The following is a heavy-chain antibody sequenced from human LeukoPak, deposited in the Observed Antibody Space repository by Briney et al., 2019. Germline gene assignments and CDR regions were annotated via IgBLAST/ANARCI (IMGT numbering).Heavy chain of an antibody. CDR1: GYTXTGYP. D-gene: IGHD6-13*01. Sequence: GASVKVSCKASGYTXTGYPMHWVRQAPGQGLEWMGWINPNSGGTNYAQKFQGRVTMTGDTSINTAYMDLSRLTFDDTAVYYCARELGSSWPFTPGYWGQGTLITVSS. V-gene: IGHV1-2*02. CDR3: ARELGSSWPFTPGY. J-gene: IGHJ4*02. CDR2: INPNSGGT.